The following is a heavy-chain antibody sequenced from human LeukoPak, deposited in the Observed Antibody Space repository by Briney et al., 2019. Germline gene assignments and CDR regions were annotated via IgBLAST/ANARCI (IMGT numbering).Heavy chain of an antibody. Sequence: GSSVKVSCKASGGTFSSYAISWVRQAPGQGLEWMGRIIPIFGTANYAQKFQGRVTITTDESTSTAYMELSSLGSEDTAVYYCARDQIAVAGNAFDIWGQGTMVTVSS. V-gene: IGHV1-69*05. D-gene: IGHD6-19*01. CDR3: ARDQIAVAGNAFDI. CDR2: IIPIFGTA. CDR1: GGTFSSYA. J-gene: IGHJ3*02.